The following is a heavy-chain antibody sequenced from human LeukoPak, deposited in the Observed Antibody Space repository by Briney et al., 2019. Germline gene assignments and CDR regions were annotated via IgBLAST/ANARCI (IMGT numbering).Heavy chain of an antibody. CDR1: GFTFNNYA. Sequence: GGSLRLSCAASGFTFNNYAMTWVRQAPGKGLEWVSVVSGSGDNTNYADSVKGRFTISRGNAKNSLFLQMNSLRAEDTAVYYCARDRGWIQHDIWGQGTMVTVSS. CDR3: ARDRGWIQHDI. D-gene: IGHD5-18*01. CDR2: VSGSGDNT. J-gene: IGHJ3*02. V-gene: IGHV3-23*01.